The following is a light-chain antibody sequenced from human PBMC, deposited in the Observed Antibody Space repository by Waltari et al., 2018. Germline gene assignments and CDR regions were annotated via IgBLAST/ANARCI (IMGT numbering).Light chain of an antibody. CDR1: QSVKNNY. J-gene: IGKJ5*01. V-gene: IGKV3-20*01. Sequence: IVLTQSPGTLSLSPGQRATLSCRASQSVKNNYLPWYQQKPGQAPRLLIYDASTRATDIPERFSGSGSGTDFTLTISRLEAEDFAVYYCQHFGGSPLITFGQGTRLEIK. CDR2: DAS. CDR3: QHFGGSPLIT.